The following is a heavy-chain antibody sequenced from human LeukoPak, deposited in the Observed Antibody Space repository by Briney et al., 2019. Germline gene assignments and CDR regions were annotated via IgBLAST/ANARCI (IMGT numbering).Heavy chain of an antibody. V-gene: IGHV3-23*01. D-gene: IGHD2-21*02. CDR2: ISGSGGST. Sequence: GGSLRLSCAASGFTFSSYAMSWVRQAPGKGLEWVSAISGSGGSTYYADSVKGRFTISRDNSKNTLYLQMNSLRAEDTAVYYCAKDLRLYCGGDCYSTSDAFDIWGLGTMVTVSS. CDR3: AKDLRLYCGGDCYSTSDAFDI. CDR1: GFTFSSYA. J-gene: IGHJ3*02.